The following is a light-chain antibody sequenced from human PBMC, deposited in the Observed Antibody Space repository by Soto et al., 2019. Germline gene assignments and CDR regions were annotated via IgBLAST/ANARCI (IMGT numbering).Light chain of an antibody. CDR2: END. CDR1: SSNIGNYY. V-gene: IGLV1-51*02. J-gene: IGLJ1*01. CDR3: GRWDSSLSTCV. Sequence: QSVLTQPPSVSAAPGQTVTMSCSGGSSNIGNYYVSWQQQLPGTAPKLLIYENDKRPSWIPDRCSGSKSGTSATLRITGLQDGDEADYYYGRWDSSLSTCVFGTGTKLTVL.